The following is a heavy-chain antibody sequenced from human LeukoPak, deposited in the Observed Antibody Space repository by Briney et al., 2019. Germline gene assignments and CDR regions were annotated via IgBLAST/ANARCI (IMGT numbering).Heavy chain of an antibody. CDR1: GGSFSGYY. D-gene: IGHD3-22*01. CDR2: INHSGST. Sequence: SETLSLTCAVYGGSFSGYYWSWIRQPPGKGLEWIGEINHSGSTNYNPSLKSRVIISVDNSKNQFSLKLSSVPAADTAVYYCAREDTPLYYDSSGYYYRYWYFDLWGRGTLDSVSS. CDR3: AREDTPLYYDSSGYYYRYWYFDL. J-gene: IGHJ2*01. V-gene: IGHV4-34*01.